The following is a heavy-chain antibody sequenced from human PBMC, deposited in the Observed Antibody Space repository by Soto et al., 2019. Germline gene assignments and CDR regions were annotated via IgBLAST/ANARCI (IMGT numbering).Heavy chain of an antibody. J-gene: IGHJ5*02. V-gene: IGHV1-69*13. CDR3: ARSISDYYDSSGHNWFEP. CDR2: IIPIFGTA. Sequence: SVKVSCKASGCTFSSYAISWVRQAPGQGLEWMGGIIPIFGTANYAQKFQGRVTITADESTSTAYMELSSLRSEDTAVYYCARSISDYYDSSGHNWFEPWGQGALVIVSS. CDR1: GCTFSSYA. D-gene: IGHD3-22*01.